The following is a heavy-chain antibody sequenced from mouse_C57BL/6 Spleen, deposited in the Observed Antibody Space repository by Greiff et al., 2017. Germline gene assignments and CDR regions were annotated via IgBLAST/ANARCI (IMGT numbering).Heavy chain of an antibody. CDR3: ARHAGITTYYFDD. V-gene: IGHV5-6*01. CDR1: GFTFSSYG. J-gene: IGHJ2*01. D-gene: IGHD2-4*01. Sequence: EVNVVESGGDLVKPGGSLKLSCAASGFTFSSYGMSWVRQTPDKRLEWVATISSGGSYTYYPDSVKGRVTISRDNAKNTLYLQMSSLKSEDTALYYCARHAGITTYYFDDWGQGTTLTVSS. CDR2: ISSGGSYT.